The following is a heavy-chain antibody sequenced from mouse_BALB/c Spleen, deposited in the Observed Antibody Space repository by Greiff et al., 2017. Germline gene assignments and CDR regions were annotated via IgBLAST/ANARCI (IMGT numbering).Heavy chain of an antibody. V-gene: IGHV1-7*01. J-gene: IGHJ4*01. Sequence: VQLQQSGAELAKPGASVKMSCKASGYTFTSYWMHWVKQRPGQGLEWIGYINPSTGYTEYNQKFKDKATLTADKSSSTAYMQLSSLTSEDSAVYYCARRVSPYYAMDYWGQGTSVTVSS. D-gene: IGHD2-2*01. CDR1: GYTFTSYW. CDR2: INPSTGYT. CDR3: ARRVSPYYAMDY.